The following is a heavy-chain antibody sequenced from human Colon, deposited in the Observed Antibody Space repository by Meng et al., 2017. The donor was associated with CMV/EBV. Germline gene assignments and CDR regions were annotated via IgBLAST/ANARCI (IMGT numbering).Heavy chain of an antibody. J-gene: IGHJ4*02. CDR2: VYYSGST. CDR3: ARGTSYNMYSSSHFDY. CDR1: GGSVSSGSYY. D-gene: IGHD6-6*01. V-gene: IGHV4-61*01. Sequence: GSLRLSCAVSGGSVSSGSYYWSWIRQPPGKGLEWVGYVYYSGSTKYNPSLKSRVTISVDTSNNQFSLNLNSVTAADTAVYYCARGTSYNMYSSSHFDYWGQGTLVTVFS.